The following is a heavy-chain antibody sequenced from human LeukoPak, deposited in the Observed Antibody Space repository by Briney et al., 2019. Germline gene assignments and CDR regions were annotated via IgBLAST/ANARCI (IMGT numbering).Heavy chain of an antibody. CDR2: IYPGDSDT. J-gene: IGHJ4*02. D-gene: IGHD2-15*01. Sequence: GESLKISCKGSGYRFTNYWIGWVRQMPGKGLEWMGIIYPGDSDTRYSPSFQGQVTISADKSISTAYLQWSSLKASDTAIYYCAFLYCSGGTCPPRYWGQGTLVTVSS. CDR3: AFLYCSGGTCPPRY. V-gene: IGHV5-51*01. CDR1: GYRFTNYW.